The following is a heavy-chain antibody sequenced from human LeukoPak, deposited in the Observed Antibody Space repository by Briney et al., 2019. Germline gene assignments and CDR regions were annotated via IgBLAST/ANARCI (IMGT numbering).Heavy chain of an antibody. CDR1: GLMFSDYW. CDR3: ARVTAYYGSGISDY. CDR2: IKNDGSYT. D-gene: IGHD3-10*01. V-gene: IGHV3-74*01. J-gene: IGHJ4*02. Sequence: AGGPLRLSCAASGLMFSDYWMHWVRRAPGKGLEWVSRIKNDGSYTNHVDSVKGRFTISRDNAKNTLYLQMNSLRAEDTAVYYCARVTAYYGSGISDYWGQGTLVTVSS.